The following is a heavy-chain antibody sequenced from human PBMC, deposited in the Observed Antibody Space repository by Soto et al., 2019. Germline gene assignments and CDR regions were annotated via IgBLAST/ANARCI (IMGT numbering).Heavy chain of an antibody. Sequence: QVQLQESGPGLVKPSETLSLTCTVSGGSISSYYWSWIRQPAGKGLEWIGRIYTSGSTNYNPSLKSRVTMSVDTSKNQFSLKLSSVTVADTAVYYCARDGGGVLMVYATDYYYYGMDVWGQGTTVTVSS. V-gene: IGHV4-4*07. CDR1: GGSISSYY. D-gene: IGHD2-8*01. CDR3: ARDGGGVLMVYATDYYYYGMDV. J-gene: IGHJ6*02. CDR2: IYTSGST.